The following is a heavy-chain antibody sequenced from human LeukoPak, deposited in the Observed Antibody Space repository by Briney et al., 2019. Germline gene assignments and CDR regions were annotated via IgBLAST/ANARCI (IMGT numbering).Heavy chain of an antibody. CDR1: GFTFSSYG. CDR3: AKDREGYFDY. V-gene: IGHV3-30*18. Sequence: GRSLRLSCAASGFTFSSYGMHWVRQAPGKGLEWVAVISYDGSNKYYADSVKGRFTISRDNSKNTLYLQMNSLRAEDTAVYYRAKDREGYFDYWGQGTLVTVSS. CDR2: ISYDGSNK. J-gene: IGHJ4*02.